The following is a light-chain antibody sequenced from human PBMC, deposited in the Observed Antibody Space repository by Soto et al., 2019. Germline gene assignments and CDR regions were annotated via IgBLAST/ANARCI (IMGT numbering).Light chain of an antibody. V-gene: IGLV2-23*01. CDR1: SSDVGSYNL. Sequence: QSALTQPASVSGSPGQSITISCTGTSSDVGSYNLVSWYQHHPGKAPKLVIYENTKRPSGVSDRFSGSKSGNTASLTISGLQADDEADYYCSSYAGNNNYVFGSATKLTVL. CDR3: SSYAGNNNYV. CDR2: ENT. J-gene: IGLJ1*01.